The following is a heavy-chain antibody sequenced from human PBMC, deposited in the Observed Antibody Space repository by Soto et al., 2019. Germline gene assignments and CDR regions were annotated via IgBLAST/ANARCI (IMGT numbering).Heavy chain of an antibody. Sequence: ASVKVSGKASGYTFTSYAMHCVRQAPGQRLEWMGWINAGNGNTKYSQKFQGRVTITRDTSASTAYMELSSLRSEDTAVYYCARSEQQLVEVRFDPWGQGTLVTVSS. CDR2: INAGNGNT. V-gene: IGHV1-3*01. CDR3: ARSEQQLVEVRFDP. D-gene: IGHD6-13*01. CDR1: GYTFTSYA. J-gene: IGHJ5*02.